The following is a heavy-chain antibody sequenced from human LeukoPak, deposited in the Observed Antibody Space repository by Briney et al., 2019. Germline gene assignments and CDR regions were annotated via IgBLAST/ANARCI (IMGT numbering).Heavy chain of an antibody. CDR3: ARFSNLEYYYYGMDV. CDR1: GGSISSGDYN. J-gene: IGHJ6*02. V-gene: IGHV4-30-4*01. Sequence: SETLSLTCTVSGGSISSGDYNWSWIRQPPGKGLEWIGYIYYSGSTYYNPSLKSRVTISVDTSKNQFSLKLSSVTAADTAVYYCARFSNLEYYYYGMDVWGQGTTVTVSS. D-gene: IGHD4-11*01. CDR2: IYYSGST.